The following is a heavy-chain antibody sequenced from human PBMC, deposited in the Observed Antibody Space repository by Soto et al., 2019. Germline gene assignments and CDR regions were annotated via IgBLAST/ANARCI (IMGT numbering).Heavy chain of an antibody. CDR2: VYPGDSDT. Sequence: GESLKISWTGSGYRYIYYWTAWVSQRRGKGLEWMGIVYPGDSDTRDSPSFQGQVTISADKSISTAYLQWSSLKASDTAMYYCARPRGGFKMFSVERAFHIWGQWTMVTVSS. CDR3: ARPRGGFKMFSVERAFHI. V-gene: IGHV5-51*01. CDR1: GYRYIYYW. D-gene: IGHD3-10*01. J-gene: IGHJ3*02.